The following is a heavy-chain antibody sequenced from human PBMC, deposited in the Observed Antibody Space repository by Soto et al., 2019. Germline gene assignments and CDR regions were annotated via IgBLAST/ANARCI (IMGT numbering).Heavy chain of an antibody. CDR1: GFTFSSYG. Sequence: PGGSLRLSCAASGFTFSSYGMHWVRQAPGKGLEWVAVIWYDGSNKYYADSVKGRFTISRDNSKNTLYLQMNSLRAEDTAVYYCAREYYYDSSGYYYDYWGQATLVTVSS. CDR3: AREYYYDSSGYYYDY. D-gene: IGHD3-22*01. CDR2: IWYDGSNK. J-gene: IGHJ4*02. V-gene: IGHV3-33*01.